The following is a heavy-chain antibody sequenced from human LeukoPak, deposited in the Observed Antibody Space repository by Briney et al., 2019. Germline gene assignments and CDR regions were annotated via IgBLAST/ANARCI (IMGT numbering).Heavy chain of an antibody. Sequence: PGGSLRLSCAASGSGFTFSTSAINWVRQAPGTGLEWVSSISGSAGSTFYADSVKGRFTISRDNSKNTLYLQMNSLRAEDTAVYFCAKTPVSAAGYNWFDSWGQGALVTVSS. D-gene: IGHD6-13*01. CDR1: GSGFTFSTSA. J-gene: IGHJ5*01. CDR2: ISGSAGST. V-gene: IGHV3-23*01. CDR3: AKTPVSAAGYNWFDS.